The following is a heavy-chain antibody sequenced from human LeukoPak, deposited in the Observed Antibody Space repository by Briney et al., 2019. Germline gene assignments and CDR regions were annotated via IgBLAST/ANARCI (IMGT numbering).Heavy chain of an antibody. CDR1: GYTFTSYG. D-gene: IGHD3-10*01. Sequence: GASVKVSCKASGYTFTSYGISWVRQAPGQGLEWMGWISAYNGNTNYAQKLQGRVTMTTDTSTSTAYMELRSLRSDDTAVYYCARGGHYYGSGSKDYMDVWGKGTTVTVSS. V-gene: IGHV1-18*01. J-gene: IGHJ6*03. CDR3: ARGGHYYGSGSKDYMDV. CDR2: ISAYNGNT.